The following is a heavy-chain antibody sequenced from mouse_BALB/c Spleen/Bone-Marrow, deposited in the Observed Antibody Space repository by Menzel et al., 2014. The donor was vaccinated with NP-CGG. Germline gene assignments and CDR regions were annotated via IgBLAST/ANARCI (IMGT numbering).Heavy chain of an antibody. CDR2: IDPANGIT. D-gene: IGHD2-4*01. V-gene: IGHV14-3*02. CDR3: AGLRPRFEFAY. CDR1: GFNIKDTY. Sequence: LVESGAELVKPGASVKLSCTASGFNIKDTYMHWVRQRPEQGLEWIGRIDPANGITKYDPKFQGKATITADTSSNTAYLQLSSLTSEDTAVYYCAGLRPRFEFAYWGQGTLVTVSA. J-gene: IGHJ3*01.